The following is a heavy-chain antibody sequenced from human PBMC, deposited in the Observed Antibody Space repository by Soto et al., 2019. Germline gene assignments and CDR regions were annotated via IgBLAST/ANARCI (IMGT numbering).Heavy chain of an antibody. CDR3: ARAYGGNCCDC. J-gene: IGHJ4*02. D-gene: IGHD2-15*01. Sequence: QVQLQESGPGLVKPSETLSLTCTVSGGSISTYYWSWIRQPPGQGLEWIGYIYYSGSTNYNPSLKRRVTTPLASSTNRCSLKLRSVTAAHTAVYHCARAYGGNCCDCWGQGTLVTVSS. CDR1: GGSISTYY. V-gene: IGHV4-59*01. CDR2: IYYSGST.